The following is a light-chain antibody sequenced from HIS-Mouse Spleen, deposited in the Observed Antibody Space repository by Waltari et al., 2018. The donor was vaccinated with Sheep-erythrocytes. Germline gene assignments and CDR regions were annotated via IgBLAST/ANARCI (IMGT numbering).Light chain of an antibody. Sequence: QSALTQPRSVSGSPGQSVTISCTGTSSDVGGYNYVSWYQQHPGKAPKLMIYDVSNRPSGIPERFSGSNSGNTATLTISGTQAMDEADYYCQAWDSSTAVFGGGTKLTVL. CDR2: DVS. J-gene: IGLJ2*01. CDR3: QAWDSSTAV. V-gene: IGLV2-11*01. CDR1: SSDVGGYNY.